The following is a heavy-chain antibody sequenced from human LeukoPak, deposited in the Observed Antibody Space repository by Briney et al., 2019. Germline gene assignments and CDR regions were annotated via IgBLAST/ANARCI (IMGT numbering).Heavy chain of an antibody. D-gene: IGHD2-2*02. Sequence: ASVKVSCKASGYTFTGYYMHWVRQAPGQGLEWMGWINPNSGGTNYAQKFQGRVTMTRDTSISTAYMELSRLRSDDTAVYYCARDRRSSTSCYTNWFDPWGQGTLVTVSS. V-gene: IGHV1-2*02. CDR2: INPNSGGT. J-gene: IGHJ5*02. CDR1: GYTFTGYY. CDR3: ARDRRSSTSCYTNWFDP.